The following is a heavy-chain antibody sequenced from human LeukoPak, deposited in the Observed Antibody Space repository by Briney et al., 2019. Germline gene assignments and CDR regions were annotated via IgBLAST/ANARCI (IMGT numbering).Heavy chain of an antibody. Sequence: ASVKVSCKASGYTFTSYDINWVRQATGQGLEWMGWMNPNSGNTGYAQKFQGRVTMTRDTSTSTVYMELSSLRSEDTAVYYCARGDYGDYGLTSDYWGQGTLVTVSS. D-gene: IGHD4-17*01. CDR1: GYTFTSYD. J-gene: IGHJ4*02. V-gene: IGHV1-8*01. CDR2: MNPNSGNT. CDR3: ARGDYGDYGLTSDY.